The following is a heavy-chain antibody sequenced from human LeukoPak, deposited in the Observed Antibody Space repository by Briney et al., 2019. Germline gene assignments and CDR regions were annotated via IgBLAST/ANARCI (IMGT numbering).Heavy chain of an antibody. CDR3: ASESMVRGVITIFDY. J-gene: IGHJ4*02. V-gene: IGHV1-69*05. CDR1: GGTFSSYA. D-gene: IGHD3-10*01. Sequence: ASVKVSCKASGGTFSSYAISWVRQAPGQGLEWMGGIIPIFGTANYAQKFQGRVTITTDESTSTAYMELSSLRSEDTAVYYCASESMVRGVITIFDYWGQGTLVTVSS. CDR2: IIPIFGTA.